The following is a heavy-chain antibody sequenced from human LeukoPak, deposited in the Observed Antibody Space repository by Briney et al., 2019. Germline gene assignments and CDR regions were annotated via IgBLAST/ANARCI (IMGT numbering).Heavy chain of an antibody. CDR1: GGSISSGGYY. D-gene: IGHD6-13*01. CDR2: IYYSGST. J-gene: IGHJ6*02. Sequence: SETLSLTCTVSGGSISSGGYYWSLIRQHPGKGLEWIGYIYYSGSTYYNPSLKSRVTISVDTSKNQFSLKLSSVTAADTAVYYCARVTESRSSSWSPPGMDVWGQGTTVTVSS. V-gene: IGHV4-31*03. CDR3: ARVTESRSSSWSPPGMDV.